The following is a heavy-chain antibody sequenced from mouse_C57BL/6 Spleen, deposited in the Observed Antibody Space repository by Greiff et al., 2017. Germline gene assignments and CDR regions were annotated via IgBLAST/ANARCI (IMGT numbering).Heavy chain of an antibody. Sequence: VQLQQSGAELARPGASVKMSCKASGYTFTSYTMHWVKQRPGQGLEWIGYINPSSGYTKSNQKFKDKATLTADKSSSTAYMQLSSLTSEDSAVYYCAANYYGYAMDYWGQGTSVTVSS. J-gene: IGHJ4*01. CDR1: GYTFTSYT. CDR3: AANYYGYAMDY. D-gene: IGHD1-1*01. CDR2: INPSSGYT. V-gene: IGHV1-4*01.